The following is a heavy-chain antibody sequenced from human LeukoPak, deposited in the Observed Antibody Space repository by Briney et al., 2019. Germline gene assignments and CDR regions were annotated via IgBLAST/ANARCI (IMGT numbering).Heavy chain of an antibody. CDR2: FSPSGGST. J-gene: IGHJ4*02. CDR1: GYTFTSYF. V-gene: IGHV1-46*01. Sequence: ASVTVSCKASGYTFTSYFVHWVRQAPGQGLEWMGIFSPSGGSTSFAQRFQGRVTMTRDTSTSTVYMELSSLRSEDTAVYYCARHSSGGLYRDYWGQGTPVTVSS. CDR3: ARHSSGGLYRDY. D-gene: IGHD2-15*01.